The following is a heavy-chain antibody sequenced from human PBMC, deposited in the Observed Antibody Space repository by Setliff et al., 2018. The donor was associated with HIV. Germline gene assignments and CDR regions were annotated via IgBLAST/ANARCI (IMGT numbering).Heavy chain of an antibody. D-gene: IGHD6-13*01. CDR1: GGSISSSSYY. Sequence: PSETLSLTCTVSGGSISSSSYYWGWIRQPPGEGLEWIGSIYYSGSTYYNPSLKSRVTISVDTSKNQFSLKLSSVTAADTAVYYCACGAAAGTDYYYYYYMDVWGKGTTVTVSS. V-gene: IGHV4-39*01. CDR3: ACGAAAGTDYYYYYYMDV. J-gene: IGHJ6*03. CDR2: IYYSGST.